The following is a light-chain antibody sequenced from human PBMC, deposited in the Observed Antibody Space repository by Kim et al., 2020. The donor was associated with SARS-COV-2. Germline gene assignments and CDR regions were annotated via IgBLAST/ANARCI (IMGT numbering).Light chain of an antibody. V-gene: IGLV3-1*01. CDR2: QDS. CDR3: QAWDSSTSV. Sequence: SYELTQPPSVSVSPGQTASITCSGDKLGDKYACWYQQKPGQSPVLVICQDSKRPSGIPERFSGSNSGNTATLTISGTQAMDEADYYCQAWDSSTSVFGTGTKVTVL. CDR1: KLGDKY. J-gene: IGLJ1*01.